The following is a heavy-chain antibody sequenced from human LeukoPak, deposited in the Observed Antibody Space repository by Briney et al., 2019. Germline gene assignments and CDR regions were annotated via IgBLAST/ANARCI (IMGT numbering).Heavy chain of an antibody. CDR2: INPNSGGT. CDR3: ARHHHDILTGYYSMDV. V-gene: IGHV1-2*02. CDR1: GYTFTGYY. J-gene: IGHJ6*02. Sequence: ASVKVSCKASGYTFTGYYMHWVRQAPGQGLEWMGWINPNSGGTNYAQKFQGRVTMTRDTSISTAYMVLSRLRSDDTAVYYCARHHHDILTGYYSMDVWGQGTTVTVSS. D-gene: IGHD3-9*01.